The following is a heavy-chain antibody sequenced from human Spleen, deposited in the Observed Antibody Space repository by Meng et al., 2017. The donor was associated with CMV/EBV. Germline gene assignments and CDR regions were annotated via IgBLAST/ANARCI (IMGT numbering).Heavy chain of an antibody. D-gene: IGHD2-8*01. CDR3: ARGVYYATLDY. J-gene: IGHJ4*02. CDR2: IYHSGST. CDR1: GYSISSGYY. V-gene: IGHV4-38-2*02. Sequence: SETLSLTCTVSGYSISSGYYWGWIRQPPGKGLEWIGSIYHSGSTYYNPSLKSRVTISVDTSKNQFSLKLSSVTAADTAVYYCARGVYYATLDYWGQGTLVTVSS.